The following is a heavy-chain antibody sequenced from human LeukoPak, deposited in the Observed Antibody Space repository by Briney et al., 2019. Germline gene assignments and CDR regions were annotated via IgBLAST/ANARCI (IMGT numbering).Heavy chain of an antibody. V-gene: IGHV1-46*01. D-gene: IGHD1-26*01. CDR2: INPSNGNT. CDR3: TRDRSTSGSQNY. CDR1: GYTFTYHY. J-gene: IGHJ4*02. Sequence: ASVKVSCKASGYTFTYHYIHLVRQVPGQGLEWMGIINPSNGNTNYAQKFQGRVTVTTDTSTTTAYMELRSLRSDDTAVYYCTRDRSTSGSQNYWGQGTLVTVSS.